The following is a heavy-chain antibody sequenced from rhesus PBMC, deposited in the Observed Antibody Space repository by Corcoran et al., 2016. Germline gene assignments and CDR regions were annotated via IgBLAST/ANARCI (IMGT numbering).Heavy chain of an antibody. CDR3: ARGDSGGYMGDFDD. V-gene: IGHV4-160*01. CDR2: IYGTGGST. J-gene: IGHJ4*01. CDR1: GSPISNHY. D-gene: IGHD1-44*02. Sequence: QVQLQESGPGLVKPSETLSLTCAVSGSPISNHYWSWIRQSPGKGLGWIGYIYGTGGSTYYNPSLRSRVTLSRDTSNYQISLKLSAVTAADTAVYYCARGDSGGYMGDFDDWGQGVLVIVSS.